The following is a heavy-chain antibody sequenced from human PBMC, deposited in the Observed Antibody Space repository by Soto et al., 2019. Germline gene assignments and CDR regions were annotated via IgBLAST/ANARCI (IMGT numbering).Heavy chain of an antibody. CDR2: INHSGST. J-gene: IGHJ5*02. V-gene: IGHV4-34*01. Sequence: SETLSLTCAVYGGSFSGYYWSWIRQPPGKGLEWIGEINHSGSTNYNPSLKSRVTISVDTSKNQFSLKLSSVTAADTAVYYCARGTSLLRYCDPGFDPWGHGSLATVPS. CDR1: GGSFSGYY. D-gene: IGHD3-9*01. CDR3: ARGTSLLRYCDPGFDP.